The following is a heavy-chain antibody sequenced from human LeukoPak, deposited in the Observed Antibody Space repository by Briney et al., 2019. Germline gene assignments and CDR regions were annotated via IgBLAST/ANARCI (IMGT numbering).Heavy chain of an antibody. J-gene: IGHJ4*02. D-gene: IGHD4-23*01. CDR3: ARTVVGDY. CDR2: ISSSSSYI. V-gene: IGHV3-21*01. Sequence: TSGGSVRLSCAASGFTLSRYEMNWVRQAPGKGLEWVSSISSSSSYIYYADSVKGRFTISRDNAKNSLYLQMNSLRAEDTAVYYCARTVVGDYWGQGTLVTVSS. CDR1: GFTLSRYE.